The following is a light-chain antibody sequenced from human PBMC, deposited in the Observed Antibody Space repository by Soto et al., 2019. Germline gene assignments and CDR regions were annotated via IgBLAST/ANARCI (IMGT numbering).Light chain of an antibody. CDR2: DAS. V-gene: IGKV3-11*01. CDR1: QTISGT. J-gene: IGKJ5*01. CDR3: QQRSNWIT. Sequence: EIVMTQSRATLSVSPGGRATVPCRSSQTISGTLAWYQQKPGQAPRLLIYDASNRDTGIPGRFSGSGSGTNFTLTISSLEPEDFAVYYCQQRSNWITFGQGTRLEIK.